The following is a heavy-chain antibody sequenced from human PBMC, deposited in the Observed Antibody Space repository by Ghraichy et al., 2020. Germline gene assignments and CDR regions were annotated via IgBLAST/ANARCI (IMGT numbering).Heavy chain of an antibody. Sequence: SETLSLTCTVSGGSISSYYWSWIRQPPGKGLEWIGYIYYSGSTNYNPSLKSRVTISVDTSKNQFSLKLSSVTAADTAVYYCARVSYGLGVDYWGQGTLVTVSS. CDR3: ARVSYGLGVDY. V-gene: IGHV4-59*01. CDR2: IYYSGST. D-gene: IGHD1-26*01. J-gene: IGHJ4*02. CDR1: GGSISSYY.